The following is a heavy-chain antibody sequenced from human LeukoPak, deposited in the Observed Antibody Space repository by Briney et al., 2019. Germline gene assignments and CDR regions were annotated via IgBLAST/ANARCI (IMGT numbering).Heavy chain of an antibody. J-gene: IGHJ6*02. D-gene: IGHD6-25*01. CDR2: ISFGGRAK. CDR1: GFSFSNFG. Sequence: GGSLRLSCAASGFSFSNFGMRWARQAPGKGLEWEAVISFGGRAKYFADSVKGRFTISRDNSKNTVSLQMNSVGAEDTAVYYCARDRRQNYYYYYGMDVWGQGTTVTVSS. V-gene: IGHV3-30*03. CDR3: ARDRRQNYYYYYGMDV.